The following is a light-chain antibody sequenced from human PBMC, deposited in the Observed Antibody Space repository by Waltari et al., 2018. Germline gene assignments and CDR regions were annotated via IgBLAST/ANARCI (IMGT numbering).Light chain of an antibody. CDR2: YDS. V-gene: IGLV3-21*04. CDR3: QVWDSSSDHVV. Sequence: SYVLTQPPSVSVAPGKTARITCGGNNIGSKSVHWYQQKPGQAPVRVIYYDSDRPSGSPERFSGSNPGNTATLTISRVEAGDEADYYCQVWDSSSDHVVFGGGTKLTVL. CDR1: NIGSKS. J-gene: IGLJ2*01.